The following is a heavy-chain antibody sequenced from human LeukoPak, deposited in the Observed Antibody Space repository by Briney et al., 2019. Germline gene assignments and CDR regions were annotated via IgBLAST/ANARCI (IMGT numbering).Heavy chain of an antibody. CDR1: GYTFTGYY. CDR3: ARVPGYSSRRDEYFQH. V-gene: IGHV1-18*04. CDR2: ISAYNGNT. J-gene: IGHJ1*01. D-gene: IGHD6-13*01. Sequence: ASVKVSCKASGYTFTGYYMHWVRQAPGQGLEWIGWISAYNGNTNYAQKLQGRVTMTTDTSTSTAYMELRSLRSDDTAVYYCARVPGYSSRRDEYFQHWGQGTLVTVSS.